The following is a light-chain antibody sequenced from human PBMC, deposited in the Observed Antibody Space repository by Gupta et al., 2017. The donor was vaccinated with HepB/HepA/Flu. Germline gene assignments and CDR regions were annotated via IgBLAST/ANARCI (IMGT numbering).Light chain of an antibody. CDR2: EVN. J-gene: IGLJ2*01. Sequence: QSALTQPASVSGSPGQSITISCTGTRSDIGTYDLVSWYQQYPGKAPKLMIYEVNKRPSGVSDRFSGSNSGNTASLTISGLQAEDEADYYCSSYTGSDTFVFFGGGTRLTVL. CDR1: RSDIGTYDL. CDR3: SSYTGSDTFVF. V-gene: IGLV2-23*02.